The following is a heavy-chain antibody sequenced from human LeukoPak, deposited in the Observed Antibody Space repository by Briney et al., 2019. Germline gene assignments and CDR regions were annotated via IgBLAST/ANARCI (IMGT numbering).Heavy chain of an antibody. D-gene: IGHD3-22*01. CDR3: ARGYLGYDSSGFYFDY. CDR2: IYYSGST. V-gene: IGHV4-31*02. Sequence: SWIRQHPGKGLEWIGYIYYSGSTYYNPSLKSRVTISVDTSKNQFSLKLSSVTAADTAVYYCARGYLGYDSSGFYFDYWGQGTLVTVSS. J-gene: IGHJ4*02.